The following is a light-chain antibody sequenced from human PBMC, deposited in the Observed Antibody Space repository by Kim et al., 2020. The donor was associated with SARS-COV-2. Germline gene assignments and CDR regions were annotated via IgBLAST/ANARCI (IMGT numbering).Light chain of an antibody. V-gene: IGLV3-19*01. CDR3: NSRDSSGNHP. CDR1: SLRSYY. J-gene: IGLJ2*01. Sequence: SSELTQDPAVSVALGQTVRITCQGDSLRSYYASWYQQKPGQAPVLVIYGKNNRPSGIPDRFSGSSSGNTASLTITGAQAEDEADYYCNSRDSSGNHPFGGWAQLTVL. CDR2: GKN.